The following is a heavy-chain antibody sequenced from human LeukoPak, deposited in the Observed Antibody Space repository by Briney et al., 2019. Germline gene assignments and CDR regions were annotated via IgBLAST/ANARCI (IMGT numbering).Heavy chain of an antibody. V-gene: IGHV3-23*01. CDR2: ISGSGGGT. CDR3: AKDAGSGYYYPIDY. J-gene: IGHJ4*02. Sequence: GGSLRLSCAASGFTFSSYAMTWVRQAPGKGLEWGSVISGSGGGTYYADSVKGRFTISRDSSKNTLFLQMNSLRAEDTAVYSCAKDAGSGYYYPIDYWGQGTLVTVSS. D-gene: IGHD3-22*01. CDR1: GFTFSSYA.